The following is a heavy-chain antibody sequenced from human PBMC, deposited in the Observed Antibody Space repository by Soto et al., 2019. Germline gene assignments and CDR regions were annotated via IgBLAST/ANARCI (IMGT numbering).Heavy chain of an antibody. V-gene: IGHV3-30-3*01. J-gene: IGHJ4*02. D-gene: IGHD3-16*02. Sequence: QVQLVESGGGVVQPGRSLRLSCAASGFTFSSYAMHWVRQAPGKGLEWVAVISYDGSNKYYADSVKGRFTISRDNSKNTMYLQMNSLRAEDTAVYYCARVRQRGYYDYVWGSYLLWGQGTLVTVSS. CDR2: ISYDGSNK. CDR3: ARVRQRGYYDYVWGSYLL. CDR1: GFTFSSYA.